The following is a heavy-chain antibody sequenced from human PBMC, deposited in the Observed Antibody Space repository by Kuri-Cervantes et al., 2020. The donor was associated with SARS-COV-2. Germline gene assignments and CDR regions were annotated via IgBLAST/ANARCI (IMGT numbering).Heavy chain of an antibody. CDR1: GFTFSDYY. D-gene: IGHD2-15*01. J-gene: IGHJ6*02. CDR3: ARTGLPGWYYYYGMDV. V-gene: IGHV3-11*01. Sequence: LSLTCAASGFTFSDYYMSWIRQAPGKGLEWVSYISSSGSTIYYADSVKGRFTTSRDNAKNSLYLQMNSLRAEDTAVYYCARTGLPGWYYYYGMDVWGQGTTVTVSS. CDR2: ISSSGSTI.